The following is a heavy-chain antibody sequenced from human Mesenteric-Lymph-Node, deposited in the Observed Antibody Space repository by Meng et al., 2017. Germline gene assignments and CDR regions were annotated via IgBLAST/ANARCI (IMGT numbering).Heavy chain of an antibody. D-gene: IGHD6-19*01. J-gene: IGHJ6*02. V-gene: IGHV1-46*01. CDR1: GYTFTSYY. CDR3: ARGAGGWDFSEYYYYGMDV. Sequence: ASVKVSCKACGYTFTSYYMHWVRQAPGQGLEWMGIINPSGGSTSYAQKFQGRVTMTRDTSTSTVYMELSSLRSEDTAVYYCARGAGGWDFSEYYYYGMDVWGQGTTVTVSS. CDR2: INPSGGST.